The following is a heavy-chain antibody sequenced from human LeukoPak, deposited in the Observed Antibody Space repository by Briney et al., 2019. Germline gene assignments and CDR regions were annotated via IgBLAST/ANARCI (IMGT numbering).Heavy chain of an antibody. Sequence: ASVKVSCKASGGTFSSYAISWVRQAPGQGLEWMGGFDPEDGETIYAQKFQGRVTMTEDTSTDTAYMELSSLRSEDTAVYYCATAGRGYYDFWSGSNYYGMDVWGQGTTVTVSS. CDR2: FDPEDGET. CDR1: GGTFSSYA. CDR3: ATAGRGYYDFWSGSNYYGMDV. D-gene: IGHD3-3*01. J-gene: IGHJ6*02. V-gene: IGHV1-24*01.